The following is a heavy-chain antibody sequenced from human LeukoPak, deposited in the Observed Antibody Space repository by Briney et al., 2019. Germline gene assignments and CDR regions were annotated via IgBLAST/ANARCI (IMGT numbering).Heavy chain of an antibody. V-gene: IGHV4-34*01. J-gene: IGHJ4*02. CDR3: ARGRMATIMENYFDY. Sequence: PSETLSLTCAVYGGSFSGYYWSWIRQPPGKGLEWIGEINHSGSTNYNPSLKSRVTISVDTSKNQFSLKLSSVTAPDTAVYYCARGRMATIMENYFDYWGQGTLVTVSS. CDR1: GGSFSGYY. D-gene: IGHD5-24*01. CDR2: INHSGST.